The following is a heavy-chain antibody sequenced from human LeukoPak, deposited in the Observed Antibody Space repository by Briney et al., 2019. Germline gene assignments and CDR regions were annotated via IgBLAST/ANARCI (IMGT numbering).Heavy chain of an antibody. D-gene: IGHD3-22*01. CDR3: VRHFPGDSSGYPSFDY. Sequence: GESLKISCKGFGYNFTNYWIEWVRQMPGKGLEWVGLIYPDDSDTVYSPSFQGQVTISVDKSLNTAYLQWSSLKASDTAIYYCVRHFPGDSSGYPSFDYWGQGTLVTVSS. CDR2: IYPDDSDT. J-gene: IGHJ4*02. CDR1: GYNFTNYW. V-gene: IGHV5-51*01.